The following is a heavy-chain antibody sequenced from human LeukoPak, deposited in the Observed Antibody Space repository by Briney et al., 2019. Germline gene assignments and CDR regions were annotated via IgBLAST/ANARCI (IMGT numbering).Heavy chain of an antibody. CDR2: VSYDGSNK. V-gene: IGHV3-30-3*01. J-gene: IGHJ3*02. Sequence: PGRSLRLSCVVSGFTFRTYAMHWVRQAPGKGLEWVAVVSYDGSNKYYADSVKGRFTISRDNAKNSLYLQMNSLRAEDTAVYYCASTYYYGSGSYFHDAFDIWGQGTMVTVSS. CDR1: GFTFRTYA. CDR3: ASTYYYGSGSYFHDAFDI. D-gene: IGHD3-10*01.